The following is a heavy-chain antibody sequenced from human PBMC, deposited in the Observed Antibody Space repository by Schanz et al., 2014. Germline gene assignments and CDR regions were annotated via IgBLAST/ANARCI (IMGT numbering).Heavy chain of an antibody. Sequence: VQLEQSGAEVKKPGSSVKVSCKASGGTFSSFGINWVRQAPGQGLEWMGKIIPVLNIATYAQRFQGRVSITADTSTNTAYMELSSLTSEDTAVHYCARGRGCYDYWGQGTRVTVSS. D-gene: IGHD2-21*01. CDR3: ARGRGCYDY. V-gene: IGHV1-69*02. J-gene: IGHJ4*02. CDR2: IIPVLNIA. CDR1: GGTFSSFG.